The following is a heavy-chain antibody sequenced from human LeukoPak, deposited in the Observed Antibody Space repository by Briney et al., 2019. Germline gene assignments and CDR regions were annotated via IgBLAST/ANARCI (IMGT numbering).Heavy chain of an antibody. D-gene: IGHD6-19*01. CDR2: ISSYGESA. J-gene: IGHJ6*02. V-gene: IGHV3-64*03. Sequence: GGSLRLSCSASGFSFSSFAMYWVRQAPGKGLDYVSAISSYGESAYYGDSVMCRFTISRDNSKSTLYLQMSSLRAEDTAVYYCGAGSGPGYYYGLDDWGQGTTVTVSS. CDR1: GFSFSSFA. CDR3: GAGSGPGYYYGLDD.